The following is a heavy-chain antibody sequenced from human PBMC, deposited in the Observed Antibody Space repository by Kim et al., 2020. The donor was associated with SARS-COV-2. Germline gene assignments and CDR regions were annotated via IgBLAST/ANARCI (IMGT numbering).Heavy chain of an antibody. CDR2: ISGSGGST. D-gene: IGHD3-22*01. V-gene: IGHV3-23*01. Sequence: GGSLRLSCAASGFTFSSYAMSWVRQAPGKGLEWVSAISGSGGSTYYADSVKGLFTISRDNSKNTLYLQMNSLRAEDTAVYYCAKGSSSERGYYYDSSGYYWGSAFDIWGQGTMVTVSS. CDR3: AKGSSSERGYYYDSSGYYWGSAFDI. CDR1: GFTFSSYA. J-gene: IGHJ3*02.